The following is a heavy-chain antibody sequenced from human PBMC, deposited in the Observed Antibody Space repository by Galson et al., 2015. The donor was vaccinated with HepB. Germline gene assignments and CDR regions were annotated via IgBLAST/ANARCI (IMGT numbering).Heavy chain of an antibody. CDR2: ISGSGVST. CDR3: AGAAAGPDDAFDI. Sequence: SLRLSCAASGLNFSSYALSWVRQAPGKGLEWVSAISGSGVSTYYADSVKGRFTISRDNSKNTLYLQMNSLRAEDTAVYYCAGAAAGPDDAFDIWGQGTMVTVSS. CDR1: GLNFSSYA. V-gene: IGHV3-23*01. J-gene: IGHJ3*02. D-gene: IGHD6-13*01.